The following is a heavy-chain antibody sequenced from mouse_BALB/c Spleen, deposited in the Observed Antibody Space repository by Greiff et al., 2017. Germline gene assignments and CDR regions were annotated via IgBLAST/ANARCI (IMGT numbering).Heavy chain of an antibody. J-gene: IGHJ4*01. CDR3: TRYDYERAMDY. D-gene: IGHD2-4*01. V-gene: IGHV1S81*02. CDR1: GYTFTSYY. CDR2: INPSNGGT. Sequence: QVQLQQSGAELVKPGASVKLSCKASGYTFTSYYMYWVKQRPGQGLEWIGGINPSNGGTNFNEKFKSKATLTVDKSSSTAYMQLSSLTSEDSAVYYCTRYDYERAMDYWGQGTSVTVSS.